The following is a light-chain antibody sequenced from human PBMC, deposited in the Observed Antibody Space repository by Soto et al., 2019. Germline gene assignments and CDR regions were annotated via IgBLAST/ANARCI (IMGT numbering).Light chain of an antibody. CDR3: CSFADFTYV. J-gene: IGLJ1*01. Sequence: SVLTQPASVSGSLGQSITISCTGTSSDIGSYDLVSWYQQHPGTAPKLIIYEVTKRPSGVSTRFSGSKSGNTASLTISGLQAVDEADYYCCSFADFTYVFGTGTKV. V-gene: IGLV2-23*02. CDR1: SSDIGSYDL. CDR2: EVT.